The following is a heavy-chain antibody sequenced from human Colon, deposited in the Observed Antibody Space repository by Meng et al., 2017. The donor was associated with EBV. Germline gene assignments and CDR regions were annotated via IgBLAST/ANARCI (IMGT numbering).Heavy chain of an antibody. CDR1: GDPISSGDYS. V-gene: IGHV4-30-2*01. CDR3: ARGPYCGGDCYWFDP. Sequence: PEASSGPVTPPPSPSLTCAVSGDPISSGDYSWSWIRQPPGKGLEWIGYIYHGGTTYNTSLKSRVTISVDNSKNQFSLRLTSVTAADTAVYYCARGPYCGGDCYWFDPWGQGTLVTVSS. D-gene: IGHD2-21*02. J-gene: IGHJ5*02. CDR2: IYHGGTT.